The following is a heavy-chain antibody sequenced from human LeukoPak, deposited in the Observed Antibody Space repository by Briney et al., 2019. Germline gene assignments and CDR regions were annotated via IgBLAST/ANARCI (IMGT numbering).Heavy chain of an antibody. CDR2: IYYSGST. D-gene: IGHD1-26*01. V-gene: IGHV4-59*11. CDR3: ARDRGSYGAFDI. CDR1: GGSISSHY. Sequence: SETLSLTCTVSGGSISSHYWSWIRQPPGKGLEGIGYIYYSGSTNYNPSLKSRVTISVDTSKNQFSLKLSSVTAADTAVYYCARDRGSYGAFDIWGQGTMVTVSS. J-gene: IGHJ3*02.